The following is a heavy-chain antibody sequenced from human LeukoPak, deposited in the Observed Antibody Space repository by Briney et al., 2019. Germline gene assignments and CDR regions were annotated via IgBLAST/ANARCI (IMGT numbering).Heavy chain of an antibody. V-gene: IGHV1-58*02. Sequence: GASVKVSCKASGFTFTSSAMQWVRQARGQRLEWIGWIVVGSGNTNYAQKFQERVTITRDMSTSTAYMELRSLRSDDTAVYYCAREEAAAGRYFDYWGQGTLVTVSS. CDR1: GFTFTSSA. CDR2: IVVGSGNT. CDR3: AREEAAAGRYFDY. D-gene: IGHD6-13*01. J-gene: IGHJ4*02.